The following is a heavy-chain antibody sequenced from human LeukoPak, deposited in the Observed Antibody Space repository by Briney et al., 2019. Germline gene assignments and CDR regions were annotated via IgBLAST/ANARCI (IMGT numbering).Heavy chain of an antibody. Sequence: SETLSLTCTVSGGSISSSIYYWGWIRQPPGKGLEWIGSIYYSGSTYYNPSLKSRVTISVDTSKNQFSLKLSSVTAADTAVYYCARVLAAAGTSPYFDYWGRGTLVTVSS. CDR2: IYYSGST. D-gene: IGHD6-13*01. CDR3: ARVLAAAGTSPYFDY. V-gene: IGHV4-39*07. J-gene: IGHJ4*02. CDR1: GGSISSSIYY.